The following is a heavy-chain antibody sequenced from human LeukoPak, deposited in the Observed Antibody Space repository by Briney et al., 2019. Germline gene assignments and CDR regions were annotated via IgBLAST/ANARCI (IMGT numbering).Heavy chain of an antibody. V-gene: IGHV3-23*01. CDR1: GFTFSSYA. Sequence: TGGSLRLSCAASGFTFSSYAMSWVRQAPGKGLEWVSAISSSGGSTYYADSVKGRFTISRDNSKNTLYLQMNSLRAEDTAVYYCAKDHCSSTSCYVDYWGQGTLVTVSS. CDR2: ISSSGGST. D-gene: IGHD2-2*01. J-gene: IGHJ4*02. CDR3: AKDHCSSTSCYVDY.